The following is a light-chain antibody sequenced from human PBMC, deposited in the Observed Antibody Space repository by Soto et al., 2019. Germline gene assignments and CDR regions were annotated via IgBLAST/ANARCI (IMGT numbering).Light chain of an antibody. CDR3: GGWDDSLSGPV. CDR1: SIDFVSYNR. CDR2: EAR. J-gene: IGLJ2*01. Sequence: QSVLTQPPSVSGSPGQSVTISCTGTSIDFVSYNRVSWYQQPPGTAPKLIIYEARNRPSGVPDRFSGSKSGNTASLIISGLQAADEADYYCGGWDDSLSGPVFGGGTKLTVL. V-gene: IGLV2-18*01.